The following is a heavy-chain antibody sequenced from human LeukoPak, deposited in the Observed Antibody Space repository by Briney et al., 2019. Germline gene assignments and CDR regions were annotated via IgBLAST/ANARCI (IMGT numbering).Heavy chain of an antibody. D-gene: IGHD3-16*02. CDR3: ARRWAVWGSYRLSYYFDY. J-gene: IGHJ4*02. Sequence: PSETLSLTCTVSGGSISSSGYYWGWIRQPPGKGLEWIGSIYYSGSTYYNPSLKSRVTISVDTSKNQFSLKLSSVTAVDTAVYYCARRWAVWGSYRLSYYFDYWGQGTLVTVSS. V-gene: IGHV4-39*01. CDR2: IYYSGST. CDR1: GGSISSSGYY.